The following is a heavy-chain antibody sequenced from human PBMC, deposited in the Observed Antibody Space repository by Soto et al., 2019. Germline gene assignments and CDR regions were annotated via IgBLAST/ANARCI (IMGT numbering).Heavy chain of an antibody. CDR1: GGSFSGYY. CDR2: INYSGKA. V-gene: IGHV4-34*01. D-gene: IGHD5-18*01. J-gene: IGHJ4*02. CDR3: ARVPVDTAMADY. Sequence: QVQLQQWGAGLLKPSETLSLTCAVYGGSFSGYYWRCIRQPPGKGLEWIGEINYSGKANYNLSLKSGVTISVVTSKNQFSLRLSSVTAAHTAVYYCARVPVDTAMADYWHQGNLVTVSS.